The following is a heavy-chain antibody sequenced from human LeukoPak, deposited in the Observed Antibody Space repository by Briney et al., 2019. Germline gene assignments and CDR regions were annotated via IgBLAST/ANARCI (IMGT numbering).Heavy chain of an antibody. J-gene: IGHJ4*02. CDR1: GFTFSSSW. D-gene: IGHD3-10*01. V-gene: IGHV3-7*04. Sequence: GGSLRLSCAASGFTFSSSWMTWVRQAPGKGLEWVANIKPDGSEGSYVDSVKGRFTISRDNAKNSLFLHMISLRAEDTAVYYCARDRGYKSFDYWGQGALVTVSS. CDR3: ARDRGYKSFDY. CDR2: IKPDGSEG.